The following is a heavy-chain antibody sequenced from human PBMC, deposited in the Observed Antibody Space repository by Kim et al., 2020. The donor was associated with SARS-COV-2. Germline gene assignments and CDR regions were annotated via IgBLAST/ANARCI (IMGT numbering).Heavy chain of an antibody. V-gene: IGHV1-2*02. Sequence: ASVKVSCKASGYTFTGYYMHWVRQAPGQGLEWMGWINPNSGGTNYAQKFQGRVTMTRDTSISTAYMELSRLRSDDTAVYYCASPYGGYVRYYYYGMDVWGQGTTVTVSS. CDR1: GYTFTGYY. CDR2: INPNSGGT. J-gene: IGHJ6*02. D-gene: IGHD5-12*01. CDR3: ASPYGGYVRYYYYGMDV.